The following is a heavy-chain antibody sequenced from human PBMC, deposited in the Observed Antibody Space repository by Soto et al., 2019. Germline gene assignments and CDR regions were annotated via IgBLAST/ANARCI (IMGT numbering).Heavy chain of an antibody. V-gene: IGHV3-30*04. CDR3: TKSSGGSSSVGMDY. CDR2: ITRDGYNK. Sequence: QVQLVESGGGVVQPGRSLRLSCAVSGFIFKNYALNWVRQAPGKGLEWVASITRDGYNKYYADSVKGRFTISRDNSKNTLSLQMTALRIEDSSVYYCTKSSGGSSSVGMDYWGQGTLVTVSS. CDR1: GFIFKNYA. J-gene: IGHJ4*02. D-gene: IGHD6-6*01.